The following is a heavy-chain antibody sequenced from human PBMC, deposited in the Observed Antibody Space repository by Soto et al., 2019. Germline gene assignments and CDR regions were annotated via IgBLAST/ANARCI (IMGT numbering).Heavy chain of an antibody. D-gene: IGHD3-9*01. J-gene: IGHJ6*02. CDR2: INHSGST. CDR3: ARVRILTGSSGMDV. CDR1: GGSFSGYY. Sequence: SEALSLTCAVYGGSFSGYYWSWIRQPPGKGLEWIGEINHSGSTNYNPSLKSRVTISVDTSKNQFSLKLSSVTAADTAVYYCARVRILTGSSGMDVWGQGTTVTVSS. V-gene: IGHV4-34*01.